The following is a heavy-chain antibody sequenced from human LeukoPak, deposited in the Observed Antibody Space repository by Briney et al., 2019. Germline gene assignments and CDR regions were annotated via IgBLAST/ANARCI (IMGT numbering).Heavy chain of an antibody. J-gene: IGHJ5*02. V-gene: IGHV4-4*02. CDR3: ARIMGRGYCISTSCRGDWFDP. D-gene: IGHD2-2*01. CDR2: IYHSGST. CDR1: GGSISSNTW. Sequence: SETLSLTCAVSGGSISSNTWWSWVRQPPGKGLEWIGEIYHSGSTNYNPSLKSRVTISVDKSKNQFSLKLSSVTAADTAAYYCARIMGRGYCISTSCRGDWFDPWGQGTLVTVSS.